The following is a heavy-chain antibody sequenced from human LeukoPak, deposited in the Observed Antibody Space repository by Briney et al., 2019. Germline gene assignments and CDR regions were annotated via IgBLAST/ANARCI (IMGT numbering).Heavy chain of an antibody. J-gene: IGHJ6*02. CDR3: ARVSGGGHYDSSGYSRGYYYYGMDV. CDR2: MNPNSGNT. Sequence: ASVKVSCKASGYTFTSYDINWVRQATGQGLEWMGWMNPNSGNTAYAQKFQGRVTMTRNTSISTAYMELSSLRSEDTAVYYCARVSGGGHYDSSGYSRGYYYYGMDVWGQGTTVTVSS. CDR1: GYTFTSYD. D-gene: IGHD3-22*01. V-gene: IGHV1-8*01.